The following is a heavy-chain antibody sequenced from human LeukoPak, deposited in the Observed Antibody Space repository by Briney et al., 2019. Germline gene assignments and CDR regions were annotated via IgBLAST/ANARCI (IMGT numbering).Heavy chain of an antibody. CDR3: ARLEAALLDY. D-gene: IGHD1-1*01. CDR2: IYYSGST. J-gene: IGHJ4*02. V-gene: IGHV4-39*07. CDR1: GVSISSSSYY. Sequence: SETLSLTCTVSGVSISSSSYYWGWIRQPPGKGLEWVGSIYYSGSTYYNPSLKSRVTISVDTPKNQFSLKLSSVTAADTAVYYCARLEAALLDYWGQGTLVTVSS.